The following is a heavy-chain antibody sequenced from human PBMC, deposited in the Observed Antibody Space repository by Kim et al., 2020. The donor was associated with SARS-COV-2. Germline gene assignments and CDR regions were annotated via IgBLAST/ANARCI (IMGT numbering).Heavy chain of an antibody. D-gene: IGHD4-4*01. CDR1: GFTFSGSA. V-gene: IGHV3-73*01. CDR3: SRLGDYSNYGMDV. CDR2: IRSKTNNYAT. J-gene: IGHJ6*02. Sequence: GGSLRLSCAASGFTFSGSAMHWVRQASGKGLEWVGRIRSKTNNYATAYAASVKGRFTISRDDSRNTAYLQMNSLKTEDTALYYCSRLGDYSNYGMDVWGQGTTVTVSS.